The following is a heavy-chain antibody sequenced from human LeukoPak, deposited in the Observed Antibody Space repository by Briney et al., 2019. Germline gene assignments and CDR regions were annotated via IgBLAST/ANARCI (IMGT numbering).Heavy chain of an antibody. CDR2: IWNDGSNT. CDR3: ARDVSSAFDI. CDR1: GFTFNSHG. Sequence: PGGSLRLSCAASGFTFNSHGMHWVRQAPGKGLEWVAVIWNDGSNTYHADSVKGRFTISRDNSKNTLYLQTNSLRAEDTAVLYCARDVSSAFDIWGQGTMVTVSS. J-gene: IGHJ3*02. V-gene: IGHV3-33*01. D-gene: IGHD2/OR15-2a*01.